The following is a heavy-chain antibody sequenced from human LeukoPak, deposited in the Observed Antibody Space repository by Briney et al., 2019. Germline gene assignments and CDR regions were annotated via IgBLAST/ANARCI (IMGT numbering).Heavy chain of an antibody. J-gene: IGHJ3*02. CDR1: GYTFTSYA. CDR3: ARDVRAGDYNRDAFDI. D-gene: IGHD4-17*01. Sequence: ASVKVSCKASGYTFTSYAMYWVRQAPGQRLEWMGWINAGSGNTKYSQKFQGRVTITRDTSTTTAYMELRSLRSDDTALYYCARDVRAGDYNRDAFDIWGQGTMVTVSS. V-gene: IGHV1-3*01. CDR2: INAGSGNT.